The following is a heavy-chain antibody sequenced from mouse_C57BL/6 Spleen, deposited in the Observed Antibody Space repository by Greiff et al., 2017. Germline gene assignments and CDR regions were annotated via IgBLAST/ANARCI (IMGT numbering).Heavy chain of an antibody. CDR1: GYTFTSYW. J-gene: IGHJ2*01. D-gene: IGHD1-1*01. V-gene: IGHV1-69*01. Sequence: QVQLQQPGAELVMPGASVKLSCKASGYTFTSYWMHWVKQRPGQGLEWIGEIDPSDSYTNYNQKFKGKSTLTVDKSSSTAYMQLSSLTSEDSAVYYCARSSITTVVAYYYDYWGQVTTLTVSS. CDR3: ARSSITTVVAYYYDY. CDR2: IDPSDSYT.